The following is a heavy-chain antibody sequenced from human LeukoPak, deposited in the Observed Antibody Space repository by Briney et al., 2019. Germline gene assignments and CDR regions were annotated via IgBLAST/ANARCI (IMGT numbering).Heavy chain of an antibody. V-gene: IGHV3-33*01. CDR2: IWYDGSNK. CDR3: ARSDYYVSSGYYYYYYGMDV. Sequence: GGSLRLSCAASGFTFSSYGMHWVRQAPGKGLEWVAVIWYDGSNKYYADSVKGRFTISRDNSKNTLYLQMNSLRAEDTAVYYCARSDYYVSSGYYYYYYGMDVWGQGTTVTVSS. D-gene: IGHD3-22*01. J-gene: IGHJ6*02. CDR1: GFTFSSYG.